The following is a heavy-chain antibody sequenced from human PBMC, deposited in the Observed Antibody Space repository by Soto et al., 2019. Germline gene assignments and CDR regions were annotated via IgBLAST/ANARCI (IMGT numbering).Heavy chain of an antibody. CDR2: IYYSGST. CDR3: ARQRDGYNYAFVY. D-gene: IGHD5-12*01. CDR1: SDSMNSYY. J-gene: IGHJ4*02. Sequence: SETLSLTCTVSSDSMNSYYWNWIRQPPGKGLEWIGYIYYSGSTNYNPSIKSRVTISVDTSKNQFSLKLSSVTAADTAVYYCARQRDGYNYAFVYWGQGTLVTVSA. V-gene: IGHV4-59*08.